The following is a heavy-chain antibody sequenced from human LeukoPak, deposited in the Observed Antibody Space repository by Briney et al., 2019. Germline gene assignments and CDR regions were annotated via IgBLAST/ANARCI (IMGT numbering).Heavy chain of an antibody. D-gene: IGHD6-13*01. CDR3: ARTGYSSSLFWFDP. V-gene: IGHV3-7*01. CDR2: IKQDGSEK. Sequence: GGSLRLSCVASGFTFSSYWMSWVRQAPGKGLEWVANIKQDGSEKYYVDSVKGRFTISRDNAKNSLYLQMNSLRAEDTAVYYCARTGYSSSLFWFDPWGQGTLVTVSS. CDR1: GFTFSSYW. J-gene: IGHJ5*02.